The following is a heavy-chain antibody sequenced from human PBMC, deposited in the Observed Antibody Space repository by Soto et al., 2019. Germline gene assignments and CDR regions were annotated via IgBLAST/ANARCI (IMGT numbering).Heavy chain of an antibody. CDR1: GYTFTGYY. Sequence: ASVKVSCKASGYTFTGYYMHWVRQAPGQGIEWMGWINGYFGNTNYAQKIQGSVTMTTDTSMSTAYMELTSLTPDDTAVYYCARDERGSGSYFGRLNWFDPWGQGTLVTVSS. V-gene: IGHV1-2*02. J-gene: IGHJ5*02. D-gene: IGHD3-10*01. CDR2: INGYFGNT. CDR3: ARDERGSGSYFGRLNWFDP.